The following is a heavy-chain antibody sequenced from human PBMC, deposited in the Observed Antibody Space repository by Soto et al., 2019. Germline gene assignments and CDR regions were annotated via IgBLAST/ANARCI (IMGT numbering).Heavy chain of an antibody. CDR2: ISYDGSNK. CDR3: AKDIWRSTDEPRFDC. D-gene: IGHD3-16*01. Sequence: LRLSCAASGFTFSSYGMHWVRQAPGKGLEWVAVISYDGSNKYYGDSVKGRFTISRDNSKNTLYLEMNSLRAEDTAVYYCAKDIWRSTDEPRFDCWGQGTLVNV. CDR1: GFTFSSYG. J-gene: IGHJ4*02. V-gene: IGHV3-30*18.